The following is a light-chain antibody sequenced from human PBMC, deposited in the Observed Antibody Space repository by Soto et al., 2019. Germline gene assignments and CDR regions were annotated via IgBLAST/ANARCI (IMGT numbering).Light chain of an antibody. V-gene: IGLV1-51*01. Sequence: QSVLTQPPSVSAAPGQKVTISCSGSSSNIGNNYVSWYQQLPGTAPKLLIYDNNKRPSGIPDRFSGSKSGTSATLGITGLQTGDEADYHCETWDSSLSAAVFGGGTQLTVL. CDR3: ETWDSSLSAAV. J-gene: IGLJ7*01. CDR1: SSNIGNNY. CDR2: DNN.